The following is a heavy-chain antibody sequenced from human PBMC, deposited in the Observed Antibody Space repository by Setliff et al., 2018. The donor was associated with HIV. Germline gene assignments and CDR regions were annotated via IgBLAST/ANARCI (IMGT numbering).Heavy chain of an antibody. V-gene: IGHV4-59*11. CDR3: ARDLGYCSGGSCYWYY. CDR1: GASISSHY. CDR2: IHYTGST. J-gene: IGHJ4*02. Sequence: SETLSLTCTVSGASISSHYWTWIRQPPGKGLEWIGNIHYTGSTNYNPSLKSRVTISGDSSKKQFSLVLSSVTAADTAVYYCARDLGYCSGGSCYWYYWGQGTLVTVSS. D-gene: IGHD2-15*01.